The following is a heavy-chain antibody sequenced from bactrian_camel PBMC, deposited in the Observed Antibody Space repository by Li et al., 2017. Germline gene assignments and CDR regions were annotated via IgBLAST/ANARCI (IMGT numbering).Heavy chain of an antibody. CDR2: IDGEGTT. J-gene: IGHJ6*01. V-gene: IGHV3S53*01. D-gene: IGHD1*01. CDR1: YSNNC. CDR3: AASRWVTWARELLESDFHF. Sequence: HVQLVESGGGSVPAGGSLRLSCSNSYSNNCMAWFRQVPGNEREAVVTIDGEGTTKYAAFAEGRFTISKDNSENALYLQMNSLIPDDTAMYYCAASRWVTWARELLESDFHFWGQGTQVTVS.